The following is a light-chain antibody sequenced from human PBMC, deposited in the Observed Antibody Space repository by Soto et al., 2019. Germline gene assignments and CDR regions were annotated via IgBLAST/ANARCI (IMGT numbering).Light chain of an antibody. CDR2: GAS. Sequence: EIVLTQSPATLSVALGYSATLSCRASQSVSLSLAWYQMRPGQPPRLLIYGASTRATDIPARFSGSGSGTDFTLTISSLQSEDFAVFFCQQYGTSEIIFGQGTRLAI. CDR1: QSVSLS. J-gene: IGKJ5*01. V-gene: IGKV3-15*01. CDR3: QQYGTSEII.